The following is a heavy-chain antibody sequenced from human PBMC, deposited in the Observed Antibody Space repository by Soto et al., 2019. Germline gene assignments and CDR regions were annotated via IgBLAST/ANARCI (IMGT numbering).Heavy chain of an antibody. J-gene: IGHJ6*02. D-gene: IGHD3-3*01. CDR1: GFTFSSYP. Sequence: QVQLVESGGGVVQPGRSLRLSCVASGFTFSSYPIHWVRQAPGKGLEWVTTISSDGNDKYSSDSVNGRFTTSRDNSKNTVYLQMNNLRVEDTAVYYCAKGGVADKYYSYGMDVWGQGTTVNVSS. CDR2: ISSDGNDK. CDR3: AKGGVADKYYSYGMDV. V-gene: IGHV3-30*04.